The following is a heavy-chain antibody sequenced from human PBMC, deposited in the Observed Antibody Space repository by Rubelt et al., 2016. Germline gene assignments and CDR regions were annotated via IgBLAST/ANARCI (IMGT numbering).Heavy chain of an antibody. CDR1: GFTFSSYS. J-gene: IGHJ4*02. CDR3: AKEWGGLQGHRNHFDY. D-gene: IGHD1-14*01. V-gene: IGHV3-23*04. Sequence: EVQLVESGGGLVKPGGSLRLSCAASGFTFSSYSMNWVRQAPGKGLEWASAISGSGGSTYYADPWKGRLSIAGDNAKKKRYLERNGLRAEDTAVYYCAKEWGGLQGHRNHFDYWGQGTLVTVSS. CDR2: ISGSGGST.